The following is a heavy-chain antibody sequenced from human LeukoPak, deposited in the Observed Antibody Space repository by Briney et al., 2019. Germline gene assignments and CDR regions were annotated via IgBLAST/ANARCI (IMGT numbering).Heavy chain of an antibody. Sequence: GASVKVSCKASGGTFSSYAISWVRQAPGQGLEWMGGIIPIFGTANYAQKFQGRVTITADESTSTAYMELSSLRSEDTAVYYCARVRHDSGSCSGVPRGYYGMDVWGQGTTVTVSS. CDR2: IIPIFGTA. J-gene: IGHJ6*02. CDR3: ARVRHDSGSCSGVPRGYYGMDV. D-gene: IGHD1-26*01. CDR1: GGTFSSYA. V-gene: IGHV1-69*13.